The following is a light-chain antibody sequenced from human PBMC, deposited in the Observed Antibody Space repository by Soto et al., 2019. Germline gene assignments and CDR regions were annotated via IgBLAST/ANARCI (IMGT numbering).Light chain of an antibody. Sequence: EIVMTQYPDTLSVSPGETVTLSCRASQSVRTNLAWYQHKPGQSPRLLIYGASNRATGFPVRFSGSGSGTEFTLTISSLQSEDFAVYYCQQYNDNWPTFGQGTKVEIK. CDR1: QSVRTN. J-gene: IGKJ1*01. V-gene: IGKV3-15*01. CDR2: GAS. CDR3: QQYNDNWPT.